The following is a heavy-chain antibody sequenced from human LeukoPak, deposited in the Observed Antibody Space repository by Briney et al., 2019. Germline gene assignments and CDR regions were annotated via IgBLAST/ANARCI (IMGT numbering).Heavy chain of an antibody. V-gene: IGHV3-48*03. D-gene: IGHD2-2*01. CDR1: GSTFSSYE. CDR2: ISSGGNTI. J-gene: IGHJ6*03. Sequence: GGSLRLSCAASGSTFSSYEMNWVRQAPGRGLEWVSYISSGGNTIYYADSVKGRFTISRDNAKNSLYLQMNSLRAEDTAVYYCAREAIIVVVPAAKYYYMDVWGKGTTVTVSS. CDR3: AREAIIVVVPAAKYYYMDV.